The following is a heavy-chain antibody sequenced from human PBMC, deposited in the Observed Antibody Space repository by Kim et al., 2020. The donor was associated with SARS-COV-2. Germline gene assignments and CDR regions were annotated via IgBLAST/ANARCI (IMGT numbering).Heavy chain of an antibody. J-gene: IGHJ4*02. Sequence: KDDADSVQGRFTISRDNSKNTLYLQMNSLRAEDTAVYYCASLSFSSSPFDYWGQGTLVTVSS. V-gene: IGHV3-30*03. CDR2: K. D-gene: IGHD6-13*01. CDR3: ASLSFSSSPFDY.